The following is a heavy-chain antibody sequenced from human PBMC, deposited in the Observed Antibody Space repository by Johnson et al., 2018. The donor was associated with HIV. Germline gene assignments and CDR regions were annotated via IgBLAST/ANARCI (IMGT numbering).Heavy chain of an antibody. V-gene: IGHV3-66*02. Sequence: MLLVESGGGVVQPGRSLRLSCAASGFTVSSNYMSWVRQAPGKGLEWVSVIYSGGSTYYADSVKGRFTMSRDNSKSTLNLQMNSLRAEDTAIYYCAKDDNLGVWYSDAFDVWGQGTVVTVSS. CDR2: IYSGGST. CDR1: GFTVSSNY. CDR3: AKDDNLGVWYSDAFDV. D-gene: IGHD6-19*01. J-gene: IGHJ3*01.